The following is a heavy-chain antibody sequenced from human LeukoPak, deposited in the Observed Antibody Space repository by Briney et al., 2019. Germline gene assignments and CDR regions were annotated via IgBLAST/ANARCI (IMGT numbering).Heavy chain of an antibody. Sequence: PGGSLRLSCAASGFTFSSYGMSWVRQAPGKGLEWVSTISAGGDTYYADSVKGRFTISRDNSKNTLYLQMNSLRVEDTALYYCARDREDTYLDVWGKGTTVTVSS. V-gene: IGHV3-23*01. CDR2: ISAGGDT. D-gene: IGHD2-15*01. J-gene: IGHJ6*03. CDR1: GFTFSSYG. CDR3: ARDREDTYLDV.